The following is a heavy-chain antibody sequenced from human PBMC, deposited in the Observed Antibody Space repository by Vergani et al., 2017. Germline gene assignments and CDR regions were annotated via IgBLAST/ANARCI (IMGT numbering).Heavy chain of an antibody. D-gene: IGHD1-26*01. CDR2: ISSNGGST. V-gene: IGHV3-64D*06. Sequence: EVQLVESGGGLVKPGGSLRLSCSASGFTFSSYAMHWVRQAPGKGLEYVSAISSNGGSTYYADSVKGRFTISRDNSKNTLYLQMSSLRAEDTAVYYCVKAGGSGVRATNMRYWGQGTLVTVSS. CDR1: GFTFSSYA. CDR3: VKAGGSGVRATNMRY. J-gene: IGHJ4*02.